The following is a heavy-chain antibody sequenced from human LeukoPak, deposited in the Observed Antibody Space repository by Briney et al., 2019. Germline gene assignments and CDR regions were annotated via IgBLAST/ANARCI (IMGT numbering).Heavy chain of an antibody. J-gene: IGHJ4*02. Sequence: SETLSLTCTVSGGSISSSSYYGGWIRQPPGKGLEWIGSIYYSGSTYYNPSLKRRVTISVDTSKNQFSLKLSSVTAADTAVYYCARLPGDRSFDYWGQGTLVTVSS. CDR1: GGSISSSSYY. D-gene: IGHD1-14*01. V-gene: IGHV4-39*01. CDR3: ARLPGDRSFDY. CDR2: IYYSGST.